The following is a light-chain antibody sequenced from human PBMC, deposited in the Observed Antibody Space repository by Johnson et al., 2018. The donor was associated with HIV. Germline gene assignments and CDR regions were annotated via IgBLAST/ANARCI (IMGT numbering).Light chain of an antibody. CDR1: SSNIGNND. Sequence: QSVLTQPPSVSAAPGQKVTISCSGSSSNIGNNDVSWYQQLPGTAPTLLIYDNNKRPSGIPDRFSGSKYGTSATLGITGLQTGDEADNYCETWDFSVSAYVFGTGTKVTVL. CDR3: ETWDFSVSAYV. J-gene: IGLJ1*01. V-gene: IGLV1-51*01. CDR2: DNN.